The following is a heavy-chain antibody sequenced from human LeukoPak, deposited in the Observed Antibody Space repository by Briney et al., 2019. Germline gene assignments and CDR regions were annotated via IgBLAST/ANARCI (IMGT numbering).Heavy chain of an antibody. V-gene: IGHV3-48*03. J-gene: IGHJ4*02. CDR3: ARGPNYDILTGYNYYFDY. CDR2: ISSSGSTI. Sequence: PGGSLRLSCAASGFTFSSYEMNWVRQAPGKGLEWVSYISSSGSTIYYADSVKGRFTISTDNSKNTLYLQMNSLRAEDTAVYYCARGPNYDILTGYNYYFDYWGQGTLVTVSS. D-gene: IGHD3-9*01. CDR1: GFTFSSYE.